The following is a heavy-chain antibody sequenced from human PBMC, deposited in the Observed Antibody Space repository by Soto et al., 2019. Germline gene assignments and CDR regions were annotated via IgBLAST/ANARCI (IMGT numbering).Heavy chain of an antibody. Sequence: ASVKVSCKASGYIFTSYGINGLRQAPGRGLEWLGWIGLYIHNTNYAQKFQGRVTITTDTSTSTVYMELRSLTSDDTAVYYCAVGAFDYGQYSDYNTPFDYWGQGTLVT. J-gene: IGHJ4*02. CDR2: IGLYIHNT. CDR1: GYIFTSYG. D-gene: IGHD1-26*01. CDR3: AVGAFDYGQYSDYNTPFDY. V-gene: IGHV1-18*04.